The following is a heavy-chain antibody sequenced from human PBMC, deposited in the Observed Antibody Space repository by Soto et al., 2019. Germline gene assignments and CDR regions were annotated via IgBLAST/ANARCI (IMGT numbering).Heavy chain of an antibody. V-gene: IGHV3-21*02. CDR2: ISASGGYK. CDR3: ATWHEREHAYDV. D-gene: IGHD1-1*01. J-gene: IGHJ3*01. Sequence: EVRLVESGGGLVKPGGSLRVSCAASGFNFNTYSMNWVRQAPGKGLEWVSFISASGGYKYYADSVRGRFTISRDNAKKSVYLQMNDLRPDDTAVYYCATWHEREHAYDVWGQGTTVTVSS. CDR1: GFNFNTYS.